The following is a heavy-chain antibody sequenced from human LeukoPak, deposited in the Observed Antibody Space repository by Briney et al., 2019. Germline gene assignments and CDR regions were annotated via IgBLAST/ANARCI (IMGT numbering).Heavy chain of an antibody. Sequence: ASVKVSCKASGGTFNSYSITWVRQAPGQGLEWMGGIIPIFGTANCAQKFQGRVTITADESTSTAYMEVSSLRSEDTAVYYCARGDYASGSYYNENYFDYWGQGTLVTVSS. V-gene: IGHV1-69*01. CDR2: IIPIFGTA. CDR3: ARGDYASGSYYNENYFDY. D-gene: IGHD3-10*01. J-gene: IGHJ4*02. CDR1: GGTFNSYS.